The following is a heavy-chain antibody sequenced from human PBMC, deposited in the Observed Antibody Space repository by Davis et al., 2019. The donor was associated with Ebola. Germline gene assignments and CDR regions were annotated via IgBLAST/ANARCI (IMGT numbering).Heavy chain of an antibody. Sequence: MPSETLSLTCAVYGGSFSGYYWSWIRQPPGKGLEWIGEINHSGSTNYNPSLKSRVTISVDTSKNQFSLKLSSVTAADTAVYYCASLTIPFDPWSQGTLVTVSS. J-gene: IGHJ5*02. CDR3: ASLTIPFDP. CDR1: GGSFSGYY. V-gene: IGHV4-34*01. CDR2: INHSGST. D-gene: IGHD3-10*01.